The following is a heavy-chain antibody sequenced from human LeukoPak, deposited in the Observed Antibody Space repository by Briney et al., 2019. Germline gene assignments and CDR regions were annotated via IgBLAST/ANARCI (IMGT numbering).Heavy chain of an antibody. J-gene: IGHJ4*02. CDR2: IMPISGTA. D-gene: IGHD2-2*01. CDR3: ASGRTDIVVVPATLRHYYFDY. CDR1: GGTFSSYD. Sequence: SVKVSCKASGGTFSSYDISWVRQAPGQGLEWMGGIMPISGTANYAQKFQGRVTITADKPTNTAYMELSSLRSEDTAVYYCASGRTDIVVVPATLRHYYFDYWGQGTLVTVSS. V-gene: IGHV1-69*06.